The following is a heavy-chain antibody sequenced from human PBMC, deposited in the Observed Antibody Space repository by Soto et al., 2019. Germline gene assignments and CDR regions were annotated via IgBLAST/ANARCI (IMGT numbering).Heavy chain of an antibody. CDR1: GFSIINSTYY. D-gene: IGHD6-6*01. J-gene: IGHJ5*01. CDR2: IYYSGDT. Sequence: SETLSLTCSVSGFSIINSTYYWAWIRQSPGKGLEWLGNIYYSGDTYYNPSFQSRVTISVDTSKNQFSLRLSSLTAADTAIYYCARARIAARLDSWGQGTLVTVSS. CDR3: ARARIAARLDS. V-gene: IGHV4-39*01.